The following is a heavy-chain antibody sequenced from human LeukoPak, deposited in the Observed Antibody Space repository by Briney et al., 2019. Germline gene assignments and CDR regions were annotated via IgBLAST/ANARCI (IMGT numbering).Heavy chain of an antibody. V-gene: IGHV1-18*01. CDR1: GYTFTSYG. Sequence: ASVKVSCKASGYTFTSYGISWVRQAPGQGLEWMGWISAYNGNTNYAQKLQGRVTMTADTSTSTAYMELRSLRSDDTAVYYCARAQYCSSTSCYTSGYFQHWGQGTLVTVSS. CDR2: ISAYNGNT. CDR3: ARAQYCSSTSCYTSGYFQH. J-gene: IGHJ1*01. D-gene: IGHD2-2*02.